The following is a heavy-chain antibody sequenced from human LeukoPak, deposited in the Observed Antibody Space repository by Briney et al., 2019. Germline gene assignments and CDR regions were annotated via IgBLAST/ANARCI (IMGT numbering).Heavy chain of an antibody. J-gene: IGHJ4*02. CDR3: AKDLGRITMVRGVINTQDY. CDR2: ISGSGGST. Sequence: GGSLRLSCAASGFTFSSYAMSWVRQAPGKGLEWVSAISGSGGSTYYADSVKGRFTISRDNSKNTLYLQMNSLRAEDTAVYYCAKDLGRITMVRGVINTQDYWGQGTLVTVSS. V-gene: IGHV3-23*01. D-gene: IGHD3-10*01. CDR1: GFTFSSYA.